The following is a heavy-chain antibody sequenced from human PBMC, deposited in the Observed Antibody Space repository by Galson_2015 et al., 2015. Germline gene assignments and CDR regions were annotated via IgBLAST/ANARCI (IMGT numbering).Heavy chain of an antibody. D-gene: IGHD4-17*01. Sequence: SVKVSCKASGYTFTGYYMHWVRQAPGQGLEWMGRNNPNRGGTNYPQKFQGRVTMTRDTSISTAYMELSRLRSDDTAVYYCARAYGDYSPNSSYFYGMDVSGQGTTVTVSS. V-gene: IGHV1-2*06. CDR1: GYTFTGYY. CDR2: NNPNRGGT. CDR3: ARAYGDYSPNSSYFYGMDV. J-gene: IGHJ6*02.